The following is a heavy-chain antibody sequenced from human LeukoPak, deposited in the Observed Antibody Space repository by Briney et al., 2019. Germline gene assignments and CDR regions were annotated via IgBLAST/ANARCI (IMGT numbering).Heavy chain of an antibody. Sequence: PGGSLRLSCAVSGYLLSSYDMHWVRQAAGEGVEWVSAIGVTGDTYYADSVEGRFTIYRDIARNSLYLQMNSLRAGDTAVYYCAREYCSGGNCAGGYYFDLWGRGTLVTVSS. J-gene: IGHJ2*01. CDR2: IGVTGDT. D-gene: IGHD2-15*01. V-gene: IGHV3-13*01. CDR3: AREYCSGGNCAGGYYFDL. CDR1: GYLLSSYD.